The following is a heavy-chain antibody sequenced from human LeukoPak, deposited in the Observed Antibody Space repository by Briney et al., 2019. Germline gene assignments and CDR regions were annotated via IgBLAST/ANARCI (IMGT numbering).Heavy chain of an antibody. D-gene: IGHD3-22*01. CDR1: GFTFSSNA. Sequence: GGSLRLSCVASGFTFSSNAMSWVRQAPGKGLEWVSAISGSGGSIYYEDSVKGRFTISRDNSKNSLYLRMNSLRAEDTAVYYCAKAVMYYYDSSGYPTDYWGQGTLVTVSS. CDR2: ISGSGGSI. J-gene: IGHJ4*02. V-gene: IGHV3-23*01. CDR3: AKAVMYYYDSSGYPTDY.